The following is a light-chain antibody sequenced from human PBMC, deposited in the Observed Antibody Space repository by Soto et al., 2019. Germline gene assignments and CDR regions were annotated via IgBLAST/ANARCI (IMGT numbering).Light chain of an antibody. CDR2: EVK. J-gene: IGLJ1*01. CDR3: CSYTSSSTLYV. Sequence: QSALTQPASVSGSPGQSITISCTGTSTDIGFYNYVSWYQQYPGKATKGVIYEVKNGPSGVSNRFSGAKSGNTASLTISGLQADDEADYYCCSYTSSSTLYVVGTGTKLTVL. V-gene: IGLV2-14*01. CDR1: STDIGFYNY.